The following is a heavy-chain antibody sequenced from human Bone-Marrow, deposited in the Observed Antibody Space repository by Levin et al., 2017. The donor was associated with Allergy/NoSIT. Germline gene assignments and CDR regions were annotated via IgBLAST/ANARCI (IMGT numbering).Heavy chain of an antibody. V-gene: IGHV3-9*01. CDR2: ITWNGNNI. J-gene: IGHJ3*02. D-gene: IGHD3-9*01. Sequence: PGGSLRLSCAASGFPFSDYAMFWVRQAPGKGLEWVSGITWNGNNIGYADSVKGRFTISRDNARESLYLEMNSLRVEDTALYFCATKGYRSLTGYYEAFDISGQGTMVTVFS. CDR1: GFPFSDYA. CDR3: ATKGYRSLTGYYEAFDI.